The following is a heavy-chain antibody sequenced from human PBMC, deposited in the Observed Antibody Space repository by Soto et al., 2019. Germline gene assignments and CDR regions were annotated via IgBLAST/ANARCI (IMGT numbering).Heavy chain of an antibody. CDR2: ISSSGSTI. CDR3: ARKLGYCTGGICLRDY. Sequence: SLRLSCAASGFTFSDCYMSWIRQAPGKGLEWVSYISSSGSTIYYADSVKGRFTISRDNAKNSLYLQMNSLRAEDTAMYYCARKLGYCTGGICLRDYWGQGTLVTVSS. J-gene: IGHJ4*02. V-gene: IGHV3-11*04. D-gene: IGHD2-15*01. CDR1: GFTFSDCY.